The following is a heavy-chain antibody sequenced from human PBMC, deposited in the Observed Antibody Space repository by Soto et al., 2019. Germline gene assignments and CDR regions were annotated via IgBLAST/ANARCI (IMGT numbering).Heavy chain of an antibody. CDR1: GGTFSSXX. CDR2: SNPIFGTA. J-gene: IGHJ4*02. D-gene: IGHD2-2*01. CDR3: ARGYCSSTSCYPVDY. V-gene: IGHV1-69*01. Sequence: QVQLVQSGGEVKKPGSSVXVSCKASGGTFSSXXXXXXXXXXXXXXXXMGGSNPIFGTANYAQKFHGRVTITADESTSTAYMELSSLRSEDTAXYYCARGYCSSTSCYPVDYWGQGTLVTVSS.